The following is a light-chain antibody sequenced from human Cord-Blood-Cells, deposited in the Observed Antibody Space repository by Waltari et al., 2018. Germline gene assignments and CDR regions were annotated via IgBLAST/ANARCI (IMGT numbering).Light chain of an antibody. V-gene: IGKV3-15*01. Sequence: EIVMTQSPATLPVSPGERPTLSCRASQSVSSNLAWYQQKPGQAPRRLIYGASTRATGIPARFSGSGSGTECTLTISSLQSEDFAGYYCQQYNNWPPLTFGGGTKVEIK. J-gene: IGKJ4*02. CDR3: QQYNNWPPLT. CDR1: QSVSSN. CDR2: GAS.